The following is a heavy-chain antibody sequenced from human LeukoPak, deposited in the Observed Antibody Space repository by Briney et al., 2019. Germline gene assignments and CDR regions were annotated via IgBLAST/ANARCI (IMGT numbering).Heavy chain of an antibody. CDR2: IYYSGST. Sequence: SETLSLTCTVSGGSISSSSYYWGWIRQPPGKGLEWIGSIYYSGSTYYNPSLKSRVTISVDTSKNQFSLKLSSVTAADTAVYFCARVTGYDWESSFDYWGQGTLVTVSS. V-gene: IGHV4-39*07. J-gene: IGHJ4*02. CDR3: ARVTGYDWESSFDY. D-gene: IGHD5-12*01. CDR1: GGSISSSSYY.